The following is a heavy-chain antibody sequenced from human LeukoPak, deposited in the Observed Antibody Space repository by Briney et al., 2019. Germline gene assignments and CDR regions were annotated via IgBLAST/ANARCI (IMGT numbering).Heavy chain of an antibody. J-gene: IGHJ6*02. CDR2: INHSGST. CDR1: GGSFSGYY. V-gene: IGHV4-34*01. CDR3: ARFLVYADYYHYGMDV. Sequence: SETLSLTCAVYGGSFSGYYWSWIRQPPGKGLEWIGEINHSGSTNYNPSLKSRVTISVDTSKNQFSLKLSSVTAADTAVYYCARFLVYADYYHYGMDVWGQGTTVTVSS. D-gene: IGHD2-8*01.